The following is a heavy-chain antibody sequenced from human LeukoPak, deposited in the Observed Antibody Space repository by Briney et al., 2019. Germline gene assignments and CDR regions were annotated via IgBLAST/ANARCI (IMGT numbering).Heavy chain of an antibody. D-gene: IGHD5-12*01. CDR3: ARTRYDQRPFDY. CDR2: INPDGSST. CDR1: GFTFSSYD. V-gene: IGHV3-74*01. Sequence: GGSLRLSCAASGFTFSSYDMHWVRQAPGKGLVWVSRINPDGSSTSYADSVKGRFTISRDNAKNTLYLQMNSLRAEDTAVYYCARTRYDQRPFDYWGQGTLVTVSS. J-gene: IGHJ4*02.